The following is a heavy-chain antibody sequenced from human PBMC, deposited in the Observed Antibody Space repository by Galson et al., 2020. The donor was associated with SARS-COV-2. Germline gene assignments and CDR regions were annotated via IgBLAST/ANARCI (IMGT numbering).Heavy chain of an antibody. D-gene: IGHD3-3*01. CDR3: ARASRTIFGVVKRFDY. CDR2: IYYSGST. Sequence: TSETLSLTCTVSGGSISSGGYYWSWIRQHPGKGLEWIGYIYYSGSTYYNPSLKSRVTISVDTSKNQISLKLSSVTAADTAVYYCARASRTIFGVVKRFDYWDQGTLVTVSS. J-gene: IGHJ4*02. CDR1: GGSISSGGYY. V-gene: IGHV4-31*03.